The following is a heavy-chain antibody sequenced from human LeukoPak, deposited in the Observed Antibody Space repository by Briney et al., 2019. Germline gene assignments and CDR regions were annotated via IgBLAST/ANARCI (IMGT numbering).Heavy chain of an antibody. J-gene: IGHJ4*02. CDR3: ASVPADFDY. V-gene: IGHV3-23*01. D-gene: IGHD2-2*01. Sequence: PGGSLRLSCAASGFTFKNYAMSWVRQAPGKGLEWVSAISGSDAGTYHADSVKGRFTISRDNAKNSLYLQMNSLRAEDTAVYYCASVPADFDYWGQGTLVTVSS. CDR2: ISGSDAGT. CDR1: GFTFKNYA.